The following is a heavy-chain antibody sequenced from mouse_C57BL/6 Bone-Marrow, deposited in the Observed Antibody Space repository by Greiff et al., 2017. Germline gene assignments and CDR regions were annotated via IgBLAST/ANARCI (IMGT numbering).Heavy chain of an antibody. CDR2: ISSGSSTI. V-gene: IGHV5-17*01. J-gene: IGHJ1*03. Sequence: EVKLVESGGGLVKPGGSLKLSCAASGFTFSDYGMHWVRQAPGKGLEWVAYISSGSSTIYYADTVKGRFTISRDNAKNTLFLQMTSLRSEDTAMYYCARPRVYWYFDVWGTGTTVTVSS. CDR1: GFTFSDYG. CDR3: ARPRVYWYFDV.